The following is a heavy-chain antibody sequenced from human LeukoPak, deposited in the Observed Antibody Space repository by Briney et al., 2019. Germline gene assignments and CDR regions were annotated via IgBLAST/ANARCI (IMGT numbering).Heavy chain of an antibody. Sequence: ASVKVSCKASRYTFTSYDINWVRQATGQGLEWMGWMNPNSGNTGYAQKFQGRVTITRNTSTSTAYMELSSLRSEDTAVYYCARGVTVLGTVTTPDYFDYWGQGTLVTVSS. CDR2: MNPNSGNT. V-gene: IGHV1-8*03. J-gene: IGHJ4*02. CDR3: ARGVTVLGTVTTPDYFDY. D-gene: IGHD4-17*01. CDR1: RYTFTSYD.